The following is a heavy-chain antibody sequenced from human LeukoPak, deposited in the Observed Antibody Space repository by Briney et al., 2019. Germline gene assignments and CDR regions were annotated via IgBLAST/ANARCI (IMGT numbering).Heavy chain of an antibody. CDR3: ARDRLDCSSTSCYRGYYYYYGMDV. CDR2: ISSSSYT. D-gene: IGHD2-2*01. CDR1: GFTFSDYY. V-gene: IGHV3-11*05. J-gene: IGHJ6*02. Sequence: GGSLRLSCAASGFTFSDYYMSWIRQAPGKGLEWGSYISSSSYTNYADSVKGRFTISRDNAKNSLYLQMHSLRAEDTAVYYCARDRLDCSSTSCYRGYYYYYGMDVWGQGTTVTVSS.